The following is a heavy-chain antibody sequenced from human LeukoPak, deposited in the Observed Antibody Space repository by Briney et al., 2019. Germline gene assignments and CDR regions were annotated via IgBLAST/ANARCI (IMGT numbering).Heavy chain of an antibody. J-gene: IGHJ5*02. CDR2: IWYDGSNK. D-gene: IGHD2-2*01. CDR1: GFTFSSG. CDR3: ARVLVPYCSSTSCQGWFDP. Sequence: GTSLRLSCAASGFTFSSGMHWVRQAPGKGLEWVAVIWYDGSNKYYADSVKGRFTISRDNSKNTLYLQMNSLRAEDTAVYYCARVLVPYCSSTSCQGWFDPWGQGTLVTVSS. V-gene: IGHV3-33*08.